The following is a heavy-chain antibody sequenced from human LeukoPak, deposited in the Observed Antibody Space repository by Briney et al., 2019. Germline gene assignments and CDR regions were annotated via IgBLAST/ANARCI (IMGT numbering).Heavy chain of an antibody. CDR2: ISSSGSTI. J-gene: IGHJ4*02. CDR1: GFTFSSYE. CDR3: ARQVGPDY. Sequence: GGSLRLSCAASGFTFSSYEMNWVRQAPGKGLEWVSYISSSGSTIYYADSVKGRFIISRDNYKNTLYLQMNSLRVEDTAVYYCARQVGPDYWGQGTLVTVSS. V-gene: IGHV3-48*03.